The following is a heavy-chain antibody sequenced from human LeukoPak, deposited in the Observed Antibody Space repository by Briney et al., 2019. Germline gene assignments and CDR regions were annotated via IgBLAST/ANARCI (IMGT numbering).Heavy chain of an antibody. CDR3: ARGVDRSRRLVP. V-gene: IGHV4-59*01. CDR1: GGSISSYY. Sequence: PSETLSLTCTVSGGSISSYYWSWIRQPPGQGLEGIGHIHYSGSTNYNPFLKSRVTISLDTSNNQFSLSLSSVTAADTAVYYCARGVDRSRRLVPRGPGTLVTVSS. D-gene: IGHD3-22*01. J-gene: IGHJ5*02. CDR2: IHYSGST.